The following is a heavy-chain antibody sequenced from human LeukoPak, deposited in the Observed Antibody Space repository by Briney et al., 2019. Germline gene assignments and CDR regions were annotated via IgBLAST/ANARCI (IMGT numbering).Heavy chain of an antibody. Sequence: QAGGSLRLSCSASGFTFSTYALHWVRQAPGKGLEYVAAISSDGSGTYYADSMKGRFTISRDNSKNTLYLQVSSLRADDTAVYYCVRGLWVAEAGRGDHWGQGTLVTVSS. V-gene: IGHV3-64D*09. J-gene: IGHJ4*02. CDR2: ISSDGSGT. CDR3: VRGLWVAEAGRGDH. D-gene: IGHD6-19*01. CDR1: GFTFSTYA.